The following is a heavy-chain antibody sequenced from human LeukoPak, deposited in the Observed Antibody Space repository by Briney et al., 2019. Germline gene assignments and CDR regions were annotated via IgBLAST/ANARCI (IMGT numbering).Heavy chain of an antibody. J-gene: IGHJ4*02. Sequence: PGGSLRLSCAASGFTFSNAWMSWVRQAPGKGLEWVGRIKSKTDGGTTDYAAPVEGRFTISRDDSKNTLYLQMNSLKTEDTAVYYCTTTNPQYYYDSSGYYLDYWGQGTLVTVSS. CDR3: TTTNPQYYYDSSGYYLDY. V-gene: IGHV3-15*01. CDR1: GFTFSNAW. D-gene: IGHD3-22*01. CDR2: IKSKTDGGTT.